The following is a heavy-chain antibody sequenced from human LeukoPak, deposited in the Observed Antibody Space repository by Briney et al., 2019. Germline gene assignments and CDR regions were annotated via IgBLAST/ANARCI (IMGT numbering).Heavy chain of an antibody. J-gene: IGHJ4*02. CDR1: GFTFSSYA. V-gene: IGHV3-23*01. Sequence: GGSLRLSCAASGFTFSSYAMSWVRQAPGKGLEWVLAISGSGAGTYYADSVKGRFTISRDNSKNTLYLQMNSLRAEDTAVYYCAKGPAYYYESSGYYYWDYWGQGTLVTVSS. CDR3: AKGPAYYYESSGYYYWDY. CDR2: ISGSGAGT. D-gene: IGHD3-22*01.